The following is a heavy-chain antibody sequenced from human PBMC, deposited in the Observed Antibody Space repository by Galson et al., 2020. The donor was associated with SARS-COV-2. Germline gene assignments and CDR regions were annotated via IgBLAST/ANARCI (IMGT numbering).Heavy chain of an antibody. Sequence: GGSLSLSCAASGFTFSNFGMHWVRQAPGKGLEWVAVIWYDGSNKYYADSVKGRFTISRDNSKNTLYLQMNSLRAEDTAVYYCANAPTDSSSYHWGQGTLVTVSS. D-gene: IGHD3-22*01. J-gene: IGHJ4*02. CDR1: GFTFSNFG. V-gene: IGHV3-33*06. CDR2: IWYDGSNK. CDR3: ANAPTDSSSYH.